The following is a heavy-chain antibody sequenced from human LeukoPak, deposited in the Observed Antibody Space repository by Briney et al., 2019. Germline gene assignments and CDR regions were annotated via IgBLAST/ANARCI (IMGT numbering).Heavy chain of an antibody. CDR1: GYTFTSYG. CDR3: ARACSSSSCLYHYGMDV. Sequence: GASVKVSCKASGYTFTSYGISWVRQAPGQGLEWMGWISAYNGNTNYAQKLQGRVTMTTDTSTSTAYMELRSLRSDDTAVYYCARACSSSSCLYHYGMDVWGQGTTVTVSS. V-gene: IGHV1-18*01. J-gene: IGHJ6*02. D-gene: IGHD2-2*01. CDR2: ISAYNGNT.